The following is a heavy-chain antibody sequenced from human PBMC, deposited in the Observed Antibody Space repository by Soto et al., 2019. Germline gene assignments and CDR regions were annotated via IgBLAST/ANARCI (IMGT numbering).Heavy chain of an antibody. CDR1: GYTFTDYY. CDR2: INPISGGT. V-gene: IGHV1-2*02. D-gene: IGHD6-19*01. CDR3: ARDSGSGWHFGS. J-gene: IGHJ4*02. Sequence: GASVKVSCKASGYTFTDYYMHWVRQAPGQGLEWMGWINPISGGTKYTQKFQGRVTMTRDTSINTAYMELSSLTSDDTAVFYCARDSGSGWHFGSWGQGALVTVSS.